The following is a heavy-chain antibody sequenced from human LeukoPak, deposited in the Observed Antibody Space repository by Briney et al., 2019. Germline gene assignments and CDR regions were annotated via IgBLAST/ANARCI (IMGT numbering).Heavy chain of an antibody. Sequence: SETLSLTCTVSGGSISSYYWSWIRQPPGKGLEWIGYMYYSGSTNYNPSLKSRVTISVDTSKNQFSLKLSSVTAADTAVYYCARDKGSYSSSSAVWFDPWGQGTLVTVPS. D-gene: IGHD6-6*01. J-gene: IGHJ5*02. V-gene: IGHV4-59*01. CDR2: MYYSGST. CDR1: GGSISSYY. CDR3: ARDKGSYSSSSAVWFDP.